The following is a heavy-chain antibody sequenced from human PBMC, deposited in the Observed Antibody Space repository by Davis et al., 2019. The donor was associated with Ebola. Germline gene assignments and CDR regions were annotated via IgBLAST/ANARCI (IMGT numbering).Heavy chain of an antibody. CDR2: IYYSGST. D-gene: IGHD3-22*01. J-gene: IGHJ2*01. V-gene: IGHV4-31*03. CDR1: GGSISSGGSY. Sequence: SETLSLTCTVSGGSISSGGSYWSWIRQHPGKGLEWIGYIYYSGSTHYNPSLKSRVAISVDTSKNQFSLNLSSVTAADTAVYYCARDYYESSGHFWYFDLWGRGTLVTVSS. CDR3: ARDYYESSGHFWYFDL.